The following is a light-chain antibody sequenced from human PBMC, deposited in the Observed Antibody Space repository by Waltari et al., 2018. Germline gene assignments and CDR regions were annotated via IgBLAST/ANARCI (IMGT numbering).Light chain of an antibody. CDR2: WAS. CDR1: QTVLYVSNNKNY. V-gene: IGKV4-1*01. J-gene: IGKJ4*01. CDR3: QQYYTTPLT. Sequence: IVMTQSPYSLAVSLGATATINCKPIQTVLYVSNNKNYLAWYQQKPGQPPRLLIYWASTRESGVPDRFSGRGSGANFTLTISSRQAEDAAVYYCQQYYTTPLTFGGGTKVAIK.